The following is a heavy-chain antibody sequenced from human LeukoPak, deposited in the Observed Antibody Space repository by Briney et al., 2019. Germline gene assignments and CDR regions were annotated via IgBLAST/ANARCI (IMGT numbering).Heavy chain of an antibody. Sequence: SETLSLTCTVSGGSVNSGSFYWSWIRQPAGKTLEWIGRIYTSGSTNYNPSLKSRVTISVDTSKNQFSLKLSSVTAADTAVYYCARVGATKPYYFDYWGQGTLVTVSS. D-gene: IGHD1-26*01. CDR1: GGSVNSGSFY. J-gene: IGHJ4*02. CDR2: IYTSGST. CDR3: ARVGATKPYYFDY. V-gene: IGHV4-61*02.